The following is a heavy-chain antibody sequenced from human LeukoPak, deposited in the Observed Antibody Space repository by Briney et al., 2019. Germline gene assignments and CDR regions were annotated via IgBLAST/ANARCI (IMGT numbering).Heavy chain of an antibody. CDR1: RFTFGDYD. J-gene: IGHJ4*02. Sequence: GGSLRLSCAASRFTFGDYDMSWVRQAPGKGLEWAGFIRSKAYGGTTEYAASVKGRFTISRDDSKSVAYLQRNSLKTEDRAVYYCTRVLSGGGCIDYWGQGTLVTVSP. D-gene: IGHD3-16*01. CDR2: IRSKAYGGTT. V-gene: IGHV3-49*04. CDR3: TRVLSGGGCIDY.